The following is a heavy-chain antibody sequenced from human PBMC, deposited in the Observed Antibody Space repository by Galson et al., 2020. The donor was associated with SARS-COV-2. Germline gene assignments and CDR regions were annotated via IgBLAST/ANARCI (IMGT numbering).Heavy chain of an antibody. CDR1: GFAFSTYA. CDR2: LSANGAST. D-gene: IGHD3-10*01. J-gene: IGHJ4*02. CDR3: AKDLSYAFDC. Sequence: GGSLRLSCAASGFAFSTYAMSWVRQAPGKGLEWVSALSANGASTYYADSVKGRFTISRDNSKGTLLLQIYRLRVDDTAIYYCAKDLSYAFDCWGQGTLSPVSS. V-gene: IGHV3-23*01.